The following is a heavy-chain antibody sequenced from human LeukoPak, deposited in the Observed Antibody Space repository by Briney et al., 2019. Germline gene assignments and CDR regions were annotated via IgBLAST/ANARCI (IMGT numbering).Heavy chain of an antibody. Sequence: KASETLSLTCAVYGGSFSGYYWSWIRQPPGKGLEWIGEINHSGNTNYNPSLKSRVTMSVDTSNNQFSLKLSSVTAADTAVYFCARMPKPRTFYYDTSGYNPHFDYRGQGTLVTVSS. J-gene: IGHJ4*02. CDR2: INHSGNT. CDR3: ARMPKPRTFYYDTSGYNPHFDY. CDR1: GGSFSGYY. D-gene: IGHD3-22*01. V-gene: IGHV4-34*01.